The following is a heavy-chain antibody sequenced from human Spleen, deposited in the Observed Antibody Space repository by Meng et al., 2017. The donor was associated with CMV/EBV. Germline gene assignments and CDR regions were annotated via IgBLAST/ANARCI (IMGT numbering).Heavy chain of an antibody. J-gene: IGHJ3*02. D-gene: IGHD1-26*01. CDR3: ARMCPSYDPGCEVGATTDDDAFDI. CDR2: IFSNDEK. Sequence: SGPTLVKPTETLTLTCTVSGFSLSNARMGVSWIRQPPGKALEWLAHIFSNDEKSYSTSLKSRLTISKDTSKSQVVLTMTNMDPVDTATYYCARMCPSYDPGCEVGATTDDDAFDIWGQGTMVTVSS. V-gene: IGHV2-26*01. CDR1: GFSLSNARMG.